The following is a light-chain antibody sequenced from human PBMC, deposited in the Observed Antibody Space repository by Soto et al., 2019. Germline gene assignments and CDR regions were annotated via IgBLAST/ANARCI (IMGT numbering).Light chain of an antibody. CDR2: DAS. CDR1: QDISNY. J-gene: IGKJ5*01. V-gene: IGKV1-33*01. Sequence: DIQITQSPSSLSASVGDRVTITCQASQDISNYLNWYQQKPGKAPKLLIYDASNLETGVPSRFSGSRSGTDFTFTISNLQPEDIATYYCQQYDNLPSITFGQGTRLEIK. CDR3: QQYDNLPSIT.